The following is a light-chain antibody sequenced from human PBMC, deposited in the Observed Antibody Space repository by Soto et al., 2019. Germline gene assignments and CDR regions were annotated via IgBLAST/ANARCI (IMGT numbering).Light chain of an antibody. V-gene: IGKV3-15*01. CDR2: GAS. Sequence: EIVMTQSPATLSVSPGERATLSCRASQRISNNLAWYQQKAGQAPRLLIYGASTRATGIPARFSGSGSETEFNLTISSLQSEDFAVYYCQQYNNWPPYTFGQGTKLEI. CDR3: QQYNNWPPYT. CDR1: QRISNN. J-gene: IGKJ2*01.